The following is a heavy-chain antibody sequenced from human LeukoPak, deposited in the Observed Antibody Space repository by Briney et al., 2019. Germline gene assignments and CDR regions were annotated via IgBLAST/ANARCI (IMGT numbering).Heavy chain of an antibody. V-gene: IGHV1-69*13. J-gene: IGHJ5*02. CDR1: GGTFSSYA. Sequence: ASVKVSCKASGGTFSSYAISWVRQAPGQGLEWMGGIIPIFGTANYAQKFQGRVTITADESTSTAYMELSSLRSEDTAVYYCAREYSSSWYVRGRFDPWGQGTLVTVSS. CDR2: IIPIFGTA. D-gene: IGHD6-13*01. CDR3: AREYSSSWYVRGRFDP.